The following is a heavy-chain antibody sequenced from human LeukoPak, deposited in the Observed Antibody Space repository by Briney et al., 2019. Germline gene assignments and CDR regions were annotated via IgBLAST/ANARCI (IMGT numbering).Heavy chain of an antibody. CDR2: IYTGGTT. Sequence: SETLSLTCIVSGGSMNNYYWSWIRQPAGKGLKWIGRIYTGGTTNYNPSLKSRVTISVDTSKNQFSLRLGSVTAADTAVYYCARDPNSALWGQGTLVTVSS. V-gene: IGHV4-4*07. J-gene: IGHJ4*02. CDR1: GGSMNNYY. CDR3: ARDPNSAL. D-gene: IGHD4-23*01.